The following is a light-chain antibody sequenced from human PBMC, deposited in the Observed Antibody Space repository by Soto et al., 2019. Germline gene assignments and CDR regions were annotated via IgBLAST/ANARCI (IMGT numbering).Light chain of an antibody. J-gene: IGKJ1*01. CDR3: LQYNGYYRT. CDR2: DAS. V-gene: IGKV1-5*01. CDR1: QSISGW. Sequence: DIQMTQSPSTLSASVGDRVTITCRASQSISGWLAWYQQRPGKAPNLLIFDASTLESGVPSRFSGSGSGTTFTLTISSLQSDDFATYYCLQYNGYYRTFGQGTKV.